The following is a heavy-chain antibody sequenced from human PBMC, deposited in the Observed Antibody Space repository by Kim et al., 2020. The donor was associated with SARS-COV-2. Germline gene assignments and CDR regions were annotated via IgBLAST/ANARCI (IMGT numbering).Heavy chain of an antibody. Sequence: GGSLRLSCAASGFTFSSYGMHWVRQAPGKGLEWVAVIWYDGSNKYYADSVKGRFTISRDNSKNTLYLQMNSLRAEDTAVYYCAKDLRGYSYGFFAGVDYWGQGTLVTVSS. J-gene: IGHJ4*02. D-gene: IGHD5-18*01. CDR3: AKDLRGYSYGFFAGVDY. V-gene: IGHV3-33*06. CDR1: GFTFSSYG. CDR2: IWYDGSNK.